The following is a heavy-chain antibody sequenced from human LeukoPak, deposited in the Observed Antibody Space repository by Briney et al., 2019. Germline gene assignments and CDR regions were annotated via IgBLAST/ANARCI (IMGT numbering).Heavy chain of an antibody. J-gene: IGHJ3*02. CDR3: ARAKENYYDSSDAFDI. CDR1: GYTFTSYG. CDR2: ISAYNGNT. D-gene: IGHD3-22*01. V-gene: IGHV1-18*01. Sequence: ASVKVSCKASGYTFTSYGISWVRQAPGQGLEWMGWISAYNGNTNYAQKLQGRVTMTTDTSTSTAYMELRSLRFDDTAVYYCARAKENYYDSSDAFDIWGQGTMVTVSS.